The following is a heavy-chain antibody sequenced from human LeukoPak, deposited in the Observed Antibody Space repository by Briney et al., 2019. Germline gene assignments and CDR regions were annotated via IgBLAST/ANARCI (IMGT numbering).Heavy chain of an antibody. Sequence: GGSLRLSCAASGFTFSSYAMSWVRQAPGKGLEWVANMKQDGSDKYYVDSLKGRFTISRDNTKNSLYLQMNSLTAEDTAVYYCARDRTNDYGHNVGAFDIWGQGTVVTVSS. CDR3: ARDRTNDYGHNVGAFDI. CDR1: GFTFSSYA. CDR2: MKQDGSDK. J-gene: IGHJ3*02. D-gene: IGHD4-17*01. V-gene: IGHV3-7*01.